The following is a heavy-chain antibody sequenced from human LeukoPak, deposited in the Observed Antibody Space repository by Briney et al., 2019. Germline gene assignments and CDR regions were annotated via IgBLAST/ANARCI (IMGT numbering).Heavy chain of an antibody. J-gene: IGHJ4*02. CDR3: AKVICGSSFWYARGFDY. D-gene: IGHD2-2*01. Sequence: PGGSLRLSCAASGFTLRTYGMHWVRQAPGKGLEWVAFIRNDESNKYYADSVKGRFTISRDNSKNTLYLQMNSLRPEDTAVYFCAKVICGSSFWYARGFDYWGQGTLVTVSS. V-gene: IGHV3-30*02. CDR1: GFTLRTYG. CDR2: IRNDESNK.